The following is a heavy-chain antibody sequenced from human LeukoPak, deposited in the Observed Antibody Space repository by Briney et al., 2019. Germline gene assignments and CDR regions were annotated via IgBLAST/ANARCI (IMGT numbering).Heavy chain of an antibody. J-gene: IGHJ4*02. D-gene: IGHD3-3*01. CDR2: FDPEDGEA. Sequence: ASVKVSCKVSGYTLTELSMHWVRQAPGKGLEWMGGFDPEDGEAIYAQKFQGRVTMTEDISTDTAYMELSSLRSEDTAVYYCATGPISPYYDFWSGYCPFDYWGQGTLVTVSS. CDR3: ATGPISPYYDFWSGYCPFDY. V-gene: IGHV1-24*01. CDR1: GYTLTELS.